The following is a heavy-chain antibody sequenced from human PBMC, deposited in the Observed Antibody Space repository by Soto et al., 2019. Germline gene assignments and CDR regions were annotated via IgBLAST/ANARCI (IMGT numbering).Heavy chain of an antibody. CDR2: INAGNGNT. D-gene: IGHD2-15*01. CDR3: ARIAVVAATRSPWFDP. V-gene: IGHV1-3*01. CDR1: GYTFTSYA. J-gene: IGHJ5*02. Sequence: ASVKVSCKASGYTFTSYAMHWVRQAPGQRLEWMGWINAGNGNTKYSQKFQGRVTITGDTSASTAYMELSSLRSEDTAVYYCARIAVVAATRSPWFDPWGQGTLVTVSS.